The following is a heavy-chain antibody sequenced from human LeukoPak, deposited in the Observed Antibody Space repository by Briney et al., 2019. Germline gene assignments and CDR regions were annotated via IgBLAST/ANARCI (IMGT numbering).Heavy chain of an antibody. V-gene: IGHV3-23*01. Sequence: PGGSLRLSCAASGFTFSNYAMTWVRQAPGKGLEWVSAISGSGDDPEYAASVRGRFTISRDNSKNTLYLRMNNLRAEDTATYYCAKDWRADYWGQGTLVTVSS. J-gene: IGHJ4*02. CDR1: GFTFSNYA. CDR2: ISGSGDDP. CDR3: AKDWRADY.